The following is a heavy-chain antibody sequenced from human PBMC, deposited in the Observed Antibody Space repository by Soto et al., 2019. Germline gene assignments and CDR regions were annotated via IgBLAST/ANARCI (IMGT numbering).Heavy chain of an antibody. CDR3: ATPGPGLYYFDSSGYYSRY. CDR2: ISSNGGST. V-gene: IGHV3-64*01. J-gene: IGHJ4*02. Sequence: GGSLRLSCASSGLTFSSYAMHWVRQAPGKGLEYVSAISSNGGSTYYANSVKGRFTISRDNSKNTLYLQMGSLRAEDMAVYYYATPGPGLYYFDSSGYYSRYWGQGTLVTVSS. D-gene: IGHD3-22*01. CDR1: GLTFSSYA.